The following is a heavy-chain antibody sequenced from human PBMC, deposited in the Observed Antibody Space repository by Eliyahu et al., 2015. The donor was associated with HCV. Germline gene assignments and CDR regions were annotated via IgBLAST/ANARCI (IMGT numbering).Heavy chain of an antibody. CDR2: ITGDSVRL. CDR3: AKQDYFENHYYAKDV. J-gene: IGHJ6*02. D-gene: IGHD3-10*01. CDR1: GFTFXXYA. Sequence: EAQLVESGGGLVQPGRSLRLSCAASGFTFXXYAIHWXRQAPGKGLEWVSGITGDSVRLGYADSVKGRFTISRDNAKNSLYLQMNNLRAEDTALYYCAKQDYFENHYYAKDVWGQGTMVTVSS. V-gene: IGHV3-9*01.